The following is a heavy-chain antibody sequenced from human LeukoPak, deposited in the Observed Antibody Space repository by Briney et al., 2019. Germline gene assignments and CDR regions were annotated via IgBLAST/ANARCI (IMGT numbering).Heavy chain of an antibody. J-gene: IGHJ4*02. Sequence: DPSETLSLTCTVSGGSISSYYWSWIRQPPGKGLEWIGYIYYSGSTNYNPSLKSRVTISVDTSKNQFSLKLTPVTAADTAVYYCARTPNYYGSGSYLDYWGQGTLVTVSS. CDR3: ARTPNYYGSGSYLDY. CDR2: IYYSGST. V-gene: IGHV4-59*01. D-gene: IGHD3-10*01. CDR1: GGSISSYY.